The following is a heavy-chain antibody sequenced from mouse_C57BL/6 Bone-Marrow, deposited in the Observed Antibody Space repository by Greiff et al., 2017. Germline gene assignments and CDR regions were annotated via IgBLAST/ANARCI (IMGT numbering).Heavy chain of an antibody. CDR2: INPNNGGT. Sequence: EVQLQQSGPELVKPGASVKISCKASGYTFTDYYMNWVKQSHGKSLEWIGDINPNNGGTSYNQKFKGKATLTVDKSSSTAYMELRSLTSEDSAVYYCASRGDWFAYWGQGTLVTVSA. J-gene: IGHJ3*01. V-gene: IGHV1-26*01. CDR3: ASRGDWFAY. CDR1: GYTFTDYY.